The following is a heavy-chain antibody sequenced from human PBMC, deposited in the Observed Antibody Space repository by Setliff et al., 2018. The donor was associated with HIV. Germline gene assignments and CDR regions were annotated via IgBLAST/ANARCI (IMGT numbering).Heavy chain of an antibody. Sequence: SETLSLTCIVSGAGISGYSWSWIRQPPGKGLEWIGDIDSNGRPNYNTSLNSRLTVSADPSKNQISMKLSSVTAADTAIYYCARLCSNGACRPVGDHVFDVWGQGTMVTVSS. J-gene: IGHJ3*01. CDR3: ARLCSNGACRPVGDHVFDV. CDR2: IDSNGRP. CDR1: GAGISGYS. V-gene: IGHV4-4*09. D-gene: IGHD2-8*01.